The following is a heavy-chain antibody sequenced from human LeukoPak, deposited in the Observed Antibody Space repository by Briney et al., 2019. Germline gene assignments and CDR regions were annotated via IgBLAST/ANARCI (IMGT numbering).Heavy chain of an antibody. J-gene: IGHJ5*02. CDR2: ISGYNGNT. CDR1: GYTFSNYG. D-gene: IGHD3-9*01. CDR3: AGMAYDILTGYFQPNWFDP. Sequence: ASVKVSCKASGYTFSNYGISWVRQAPGQGLEWMGWISGYNGNTKYAQKLQGRVTMTTDTSTSTAYMELRSQRSDDTAVYYCAGMAYDILTGYFQPNWFDPWGQGTLVTVSS. V-gene: IGHV1-18*01.